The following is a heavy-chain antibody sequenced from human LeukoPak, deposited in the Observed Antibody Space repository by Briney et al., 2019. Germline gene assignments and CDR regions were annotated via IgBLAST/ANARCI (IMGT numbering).Heavy chain of an antibody. CDR2: IKHDESEK. J-gene: IGHJ4*02. Sequence: GGSLRLSCAASGFSFNSDWMDWVRQAPGKGLEWVANIKHDESEKNYLDSVKGRFTISRDNAQNSLYLQMNGLRVGDTAVYYCTRRLDDWGQGTLVTVSS. CDR1: GFSFNSDW. CDR3: TRRLDD. V-gene: IGHV3-7*01. D-gene: IGHD3-16*01.